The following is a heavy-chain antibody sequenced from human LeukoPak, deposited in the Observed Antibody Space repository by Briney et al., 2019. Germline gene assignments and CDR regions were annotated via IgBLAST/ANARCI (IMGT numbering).Heavy chain of an antibody. CDR1: GLTFSSYV. CDR2: ITGSGRST. CDR3: AKDSWGMDV. Sequence: GGSLSLSCAASGLTFSSYVMSWVRQAPGKGLEWVAAITGSGRSTYYADSVKGRFTISRDNSNNTLNLQMNSLRAEDTAVYYCAKDSWGMDVWGQGTTVTVSS. V-gene: IGHV3-23*01. J-gene: IGHJ6*02.